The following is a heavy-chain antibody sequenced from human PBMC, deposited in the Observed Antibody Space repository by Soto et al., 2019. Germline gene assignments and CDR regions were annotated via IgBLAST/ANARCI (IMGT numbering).Heavy chain of an antibody. J-gene: IGHJ4*02. D-gene: IGHD3-16*01. CDR3: ARDVLGHDNYEAIGNYFEH. CDR2: IDPSGGVT. V-gene: IGHV1-46*01. CDR1: GYTFTKFH. Sequence: QVQLIQFEAEVKKPGASVKVSCRASGYTFTKFHIHWVRQAPGQGLEWKGMIDPSGGVTRDAQRFQGRITMTSDTSKSRVYMELRGLTSEDTAVYYCARDVLGHDNYEAIGNYFEHWGRGTLVTVSS.